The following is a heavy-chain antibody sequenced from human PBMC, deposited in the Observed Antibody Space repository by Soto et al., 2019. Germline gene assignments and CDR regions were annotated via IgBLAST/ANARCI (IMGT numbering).Heavy chain of an antibody. Sequence: ASVKVSCKASGFLFTYYAFHWVRQAPGKRLEWMGWINAANGNTTYSENFKGKVTITSETSASTAYMELSSLRSEDTAVYYCARVHSVVVPAALYFWGPGTLVTVSS. CDR2: INAANGNT. J-gene: IGHJ4*02. CDR3: ARVHSVVVPAALYF. V-gene: IGHV1-3*01. D-gene: IGHD2-2*01. CDR1: GFLFTYYA.